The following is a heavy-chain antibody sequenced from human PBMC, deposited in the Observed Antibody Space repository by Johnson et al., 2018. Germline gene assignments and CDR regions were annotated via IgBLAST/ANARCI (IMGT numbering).Heavy chain of an antibody. CDR3: ARDLSLIGALDI. CDR1: GFTFSSYG. J-gene: IGHJ3*02. V-gene: IGHV3-30*03. D-gene: IGHD3-3*02. Sequence: VQLVESGGGVVQPGRSLRLSCAASGFTFSSYGMHWVRQAPGKGLEWVAVTSYDGSNKYYADSVKGRFTISRDNSKNTLYLQMNSLRAEDTAVYYCARDLSLIGALDIWGQGTMVTVAS. CDR2: TSYDGSNK.